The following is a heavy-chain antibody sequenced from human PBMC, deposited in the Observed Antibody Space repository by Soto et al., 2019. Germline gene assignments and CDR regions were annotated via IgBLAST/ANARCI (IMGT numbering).Heavy chain of an antibody. CDR1: GGSISSYY. CDR2: IYYSGST. J-gene: IGHJ3*02. CDR3: ARGTYDSSGYFAFDI. D-gene: IGHD3-22*01. V-gene: IGHV4-59*01. Sequence: KTSETLSLTCTVSGGSISSYYWSWIRQPPGKGLEWIGYIYYSGSTNYNPSLKSRVTISVDTSKNQFSLKLSSVTAADTAVYYCARGTYDSSGYFAFDIWGQGTMVTVS.